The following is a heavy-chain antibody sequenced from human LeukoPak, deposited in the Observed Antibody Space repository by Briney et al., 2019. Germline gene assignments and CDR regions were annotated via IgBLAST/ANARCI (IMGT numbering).Heavy chain of an antibody. CDR3: AKGGRIAVAGTLDY. Sequence: GGSLRLSCAASGFTFDDYAMHWVRQAPGKGLEWVSGISWNSGSIGYADSVKGRFTISRDNAKNSLYLQINSLRAEDMALYYCAKGGRIAVAGTLDYWGQGTLVTVSS. CDR1: GFTFDDYA. V-gene: IGHV3-9*03. CDR2: ISWNSGSI. D-gene: IGHD6-19*01. J-gene: IGHJ4*02.